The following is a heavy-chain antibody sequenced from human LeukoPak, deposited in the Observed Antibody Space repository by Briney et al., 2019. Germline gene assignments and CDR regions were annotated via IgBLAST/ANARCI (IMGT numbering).Heavy chain of an antibody. D-gene: IGHD2-2*01. CDR2: INAGNGNT. CDR3: ARDRMKYREGYYFDY. V-gene: IGHV1-3*01. Sequence: ASVKVSCKASGYTFTSYAMHWVRQAPGQRLEWMGWINAGNGNTKYSQKFQGRVTITRDISASTAYMELSSLRSEDTAVYYCARDRMKYREGYYFDYWGQGTLVTVSS. CDR1: GYTFTSYA. J-gene: IGHJ4*02.